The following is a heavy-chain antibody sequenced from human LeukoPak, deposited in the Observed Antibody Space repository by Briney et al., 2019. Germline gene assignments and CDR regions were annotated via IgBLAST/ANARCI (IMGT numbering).Heavy chain of an antibody. Sequence: GGSLRLSCAASGFTFSSYWMSWVRQAPGKELEWVSVIYTGGGRYYSDSGRGGFTISRDTSKNMVFLQMNSLRVEDTAVYYCARGIDYWGRGTLVTVSS. CDR3: ARGIDY. J-gene: IGHJ4*02. CDR2: IYTGGGR. CDR1: GFTFSSYW. V-gene: IGHV3-53*01.